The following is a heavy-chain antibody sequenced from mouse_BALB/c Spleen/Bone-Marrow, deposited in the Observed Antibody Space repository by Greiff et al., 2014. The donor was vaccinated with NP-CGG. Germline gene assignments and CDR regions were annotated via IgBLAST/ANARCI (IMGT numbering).Heavy chain of an antibody. CDR3: ARDDYDYAMDY. Sequence: EVQVVESGGGLVQPGGSRKLSCAASGFTFSSFGMHWVRQAPEKGLEWVAYISSGSSNIYYADTVKGRFTISRDNPKYTLFLQMTSLRSEDTAMYYCARDDYDYAMDYWGQGTSVTVSS. CDR2: ISSGSSNI. J-gene: IGHJ4*01. CDR1: GFTFSSFG. D-gene: IGHD2-4*01. V-gene: IGHV5-17*02.